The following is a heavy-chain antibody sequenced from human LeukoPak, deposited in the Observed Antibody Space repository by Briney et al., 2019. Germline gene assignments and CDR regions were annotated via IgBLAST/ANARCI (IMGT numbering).Heavy chain of an antibody. D-gene: IGHD3-22*01. V-gene: IGHV3-15*01. CDR1: RFTFSSYT. CDR2: IKRETDGGTI. Sequence: GGSLRLSCTASRFTFSSYTMSWVRQAPGKGLEWLGRIKRETDGGTIDYAAPVKGRFTISRDDSRNTLYPQMDSLKIEDTAVYYCTTDRYYDNSELQFQHWGQGTLVTVSS. CDR3: TTDRYYDNSELQFQH. J-gene: IGHJ1*01.